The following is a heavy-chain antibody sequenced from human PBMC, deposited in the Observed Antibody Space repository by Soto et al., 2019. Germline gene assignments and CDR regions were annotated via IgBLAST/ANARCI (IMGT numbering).Heavy chain of an antibody. CDR1: GYSSTSYW. CDR3: ARSLQLDRPNYYYYGMDV. Sequence: PGASLKISCKGSGYSSTSYWISWVRQMPGQGLEWKWTIDPSDSNTNYRPSFQVHVTISADKSISTAYLQWSSLKASDTAMYYCARSLQLDRPNYYYYGMDVWRQGTTVAVSS. J-gene: IGHJ6*01. V-gene: IGHV5-10-1*01. CDR2: IDPSDSNT. D-gene: IGHD1-1*01.